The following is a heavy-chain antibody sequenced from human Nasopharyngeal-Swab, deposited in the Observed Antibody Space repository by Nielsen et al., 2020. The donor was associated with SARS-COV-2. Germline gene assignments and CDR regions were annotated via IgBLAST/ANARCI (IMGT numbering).Heavy chain of an antibody. CDR3: AASQWGEYFDY. D-gene: IGHD3-16*01. CDR1: GSTLTEIS. J-gene: IGHJ4*02. Sequence: SVKVSCKVSGSTLTEISVHWVRQAHGRGLEWMGGFDPEDGETIYAQKFQGRVTMTEDTSIDTAYMELRSLRSEDTAVYYCAASQWGEYFDYWGQGTLVSVSS. V-gene: IGHV1-24*01. CDR2: FDPEDGET.